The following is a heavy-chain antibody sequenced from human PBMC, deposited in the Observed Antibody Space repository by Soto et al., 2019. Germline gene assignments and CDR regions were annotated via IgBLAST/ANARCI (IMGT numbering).Heavy chain of an antibody. D-gene: IGHD3-10*01. J-gene: IGHJ4*02. CDR1: GYDFTTHG. CDR3: ARGEYGAY. Sequence: ASVKVSCKGSGYDFTTHGITWVRQAPGQGLEWMAWISAHNGNTDYAQKLQGRVTVTRDTSTSTAYMELRSLRSDDTAVYYCARGEYGAYSGQGTQVTVSS. V-gene: IGHV1-18*01. CDR2: ISAHNGNT.